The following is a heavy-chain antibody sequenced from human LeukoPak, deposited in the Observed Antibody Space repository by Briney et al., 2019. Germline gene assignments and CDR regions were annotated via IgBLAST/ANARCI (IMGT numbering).Heavy chain of an antibody. J-gene: IGHJ4*02. Sequence: GASVKVSCKASVYTFTRYYMHSVRQAPGQGLEWMGIINPRGGGTSYAQKFQGRVTMTRDTSTSTVYMELSGLRSAHTAAYYCARAAYRRDSYNFFDYWGQGTRITVTS. D-gene: IGHD5-24*01. CDR2: INPRGGGT. CDR1: VYTFTRYY. V-gene: IGHV1-46*01. CDR3: ARAAYRRDSYNFFDY.